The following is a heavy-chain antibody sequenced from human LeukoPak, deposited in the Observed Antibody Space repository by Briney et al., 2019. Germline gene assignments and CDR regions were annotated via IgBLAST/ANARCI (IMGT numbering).Heavy chain of an antibody. CDR2: ISGGGGST. Sequence: PGGSLRLSCAASGFTFSSYAMTWVRQAPGKGLQWVSGISGGGGSTNYADSVKGRFTISRDNSKNTLYLQMNSLEVEDTAVYYCAKGRERSDWYNFDYWGQGTLVTVSS. D-gene: IGHD3-9*01. V-gene: IGHV3-23*01. J-gene: IGHJ4*02. CDR1: GFTFSSYA. CDR3: AKGRERSDWYNFDY.